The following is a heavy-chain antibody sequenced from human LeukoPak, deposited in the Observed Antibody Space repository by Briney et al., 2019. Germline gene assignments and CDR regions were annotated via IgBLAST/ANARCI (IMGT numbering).Heavy chain of an antibody. J-gene: IGHJ4*02. Sequence: GGSLRLSCAASGFTFSSYSMNWVRQAPGKGLEWVSYISSSSSTIYYADSAKGRFTTSRDNAKNSLYLQMNSLRAKDTAVYYCARDTMGAPTRAFDYWGQGTLVTVSS. CDR2: ISSSSSTI. CDR3: ARDTMGAPTRAFDY. CDR1: GFTFSSYS. V-gene: IGHV3-48*01. D-gene: IGHD1-26*01.